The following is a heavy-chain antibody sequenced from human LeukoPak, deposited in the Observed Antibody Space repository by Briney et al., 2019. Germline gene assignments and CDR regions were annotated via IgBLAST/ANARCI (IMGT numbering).Heavy chain of an antibody. CDR3: ARGVSLKTQLLPTRGLDY. D-gene: IGHD2-15*01. CDR2: INPSGGST. J-gene: IGHJ4*02. CDR1: GYTFTSYY. Sequence: GASVKVSCKASGYTFTSYYMHWVRQAPGQGLEWMGIINPSGGSTSYAQKFQGRVTMTRDTSTSTVYMELSSLRSEVTAVYYCARGVSLKTQLLPTRGLDYWGQGTLVTVSS. V-gene: IGHV1-46*01.